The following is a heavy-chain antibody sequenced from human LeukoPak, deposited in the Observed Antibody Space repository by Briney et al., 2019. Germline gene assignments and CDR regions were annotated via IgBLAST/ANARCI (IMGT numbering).Heavy chain of an antibody. J-gene: IGHJ2*01. CDR1: GYTCTGYY. CDR2: INPNSGGT. Sequence: ASVKVSCKASGYTCTGYYMHWVRQAPGQGLEWMGWINPNSGGTNYAQKFQDRVTMTRDTSISTAYMELSSLKSDDTAVYYCARPLTTSGWYFDLWGRGTLVTVSS. D-gene: IGHD1-14*01. CDR3: ARPLTTSGWYFDL. V-gene: IGHV1-2*02.